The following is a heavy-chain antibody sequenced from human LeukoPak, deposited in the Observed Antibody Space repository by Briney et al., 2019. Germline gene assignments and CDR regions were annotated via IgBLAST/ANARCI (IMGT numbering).Heavy chain of an antibody. CDR1: GGTFSSYA. V-gene: IGHV1-69*04. D-gene: IGHD5-12*01. J-gene: IGHJ4*02. CDR3: ARDPTQWLRYGYFDY. CDR2: IIPILGIA. Sequence: GASVKVSCKASGGTFSSYAISWVRQAPGQGLEWMGRIIPILGIANYAQKFQGRVTITADKSTSTAYMELSSLRSEDTAVYYCARDPTQWLRYGYFDYWGQGTLVTVSS.